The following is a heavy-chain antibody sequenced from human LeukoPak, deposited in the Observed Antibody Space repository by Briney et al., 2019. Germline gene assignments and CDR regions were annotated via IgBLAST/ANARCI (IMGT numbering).Heavy chain of an antibody. CDR1: GGTFSSYA. J-gene: IGHJ4*02. D-gene: IGHD3-3*01. Sequence: SVKVSCKASGGTFSSYAISWVRQAPGQGLEWMGRITPIFGTANYAQKFQGRVTITTDESTSTAYMELSSLRSEDTAVYYCAREVWSGYYDYFDYWGQGTLVTVSS. V-gene: IGHV1-69*05. CDR3: AREVWSGYYDYFDY. CDR2: ITPIFGTA.